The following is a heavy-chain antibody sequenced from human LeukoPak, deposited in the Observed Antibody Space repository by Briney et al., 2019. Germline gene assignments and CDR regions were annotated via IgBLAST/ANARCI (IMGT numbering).Heavy chain of an antibody. CDR3: ASLEPAIAVAGRFPY. D-gene: IGHD6-19*01. CDR1: GGSFSGYY. Sequence: SETLSLTCAVYGGSFSGYYWNWIRQPPGKGLEWLGEINHSGSTNYNPSLKSRVTISVDTSKNQFSLKLSSVTAADTAVYYCASLEPAIAVAGRFPYRGQGTLVTVSS. CDR2: INHSGST. V-gene: IGHV4-34*01. J-gene: IGHJ4*02.